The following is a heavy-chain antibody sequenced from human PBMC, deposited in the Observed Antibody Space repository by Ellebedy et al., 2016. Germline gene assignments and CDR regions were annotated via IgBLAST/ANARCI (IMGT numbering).Heavy chain of an antibody. J-gene: IGHJ4*02. D-gene: IGHD5-18*01. CDR2: IKQDGSEK. CDR3: AKEDSYGMVWY. CDR1: GFTFSSYW. V-gene: IGHV3-7*03. Sequence: GESLKISXAASGFTFSSYWMSWVRQAPGKGLEWVANIKQDGSEKYYVDSVKGRFTISRDNAKNSLYLQMNSLRAEDTAVYYCAKEDSYGMVWYWGQGTLVTVSS.